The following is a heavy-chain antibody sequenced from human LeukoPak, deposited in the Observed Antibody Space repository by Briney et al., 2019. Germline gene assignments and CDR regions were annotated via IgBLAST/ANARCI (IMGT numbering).Heavy chain of an antibody. CDR3: AGSIAVAGGA. V-gene: IGHV3-23*01. D-gene: IGHD6-19*01. Sequence: GGSLRLSCAASGFTFSSYAMSWVRQAPGKGLEWVSGISNIGGSTYYADSVKGRFTISRDNSKNTLNLQMNSLKTEDTAVYFCAGSIAVAGGAWGQGTLVTVTS. J-gene: IGHJ5*02. CDR1: GFTFSSYA. CDR2: ISNIGGST.